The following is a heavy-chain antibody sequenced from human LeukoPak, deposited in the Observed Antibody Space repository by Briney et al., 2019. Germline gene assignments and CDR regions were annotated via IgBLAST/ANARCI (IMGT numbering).Heavy chain of an antibody. CDR2: INPNSGFT. J-gene: IGHJ5*02. D-gene: IGHD2-15*01. Sequence: ASVKVSCKASGYTFTGYYMHWVRQAPGQGLEWMGRINPNSGFTNYAQKFQDRVTMTRDTSINTAYIELSRLRSDDTAVYYCARVAERYCSDGSCYGNRFDPWGQGTLVTVSS. CDR3: ARVAERYCSDGSCYGNRFDP. V-gene: IGHV1-2*06. CDR1: GYTFTGYY.